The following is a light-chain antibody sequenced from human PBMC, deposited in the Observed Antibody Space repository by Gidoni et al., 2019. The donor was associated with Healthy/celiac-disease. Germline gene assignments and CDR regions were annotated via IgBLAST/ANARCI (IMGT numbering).Light chain of an antibody. V-gene: IGLV2-14*01. Sequence: QSALTQPASVSGSPGQSITISCTRTSSDVGGYNYVSWYQQHPGKAPKLMIYEVSNRPSGVSNRFSGSKSGNTASLTISGLQAEDEADYYCSSYTSSSTFVFGGGTKLTVL. J-gene: IGLJ3*02. CDR2: EVS. CDR3: SSYTSSSTFV. CDR1: SSDVGGYNY.